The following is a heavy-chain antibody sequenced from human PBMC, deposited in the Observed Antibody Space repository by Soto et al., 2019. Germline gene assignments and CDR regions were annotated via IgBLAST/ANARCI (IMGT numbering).Heavy chain of an antibody. Sequence: WETLSLTCTVSGGSISSSSYYWGWIRQPPGKGLEWIGSIYYSGSTYYNPSLKSRVTISVDTSKNQFSPKLSSVTAADTAVYYCASRKYDFWSGYRSPPPYYYYGMDVWGQGTKVTVS. CDR1: GGSISSSSYY. CDR2: IYYSGST. V-gene: IGHV4-39*01. CDR3: ASRKYDFWSGYRSPPPYYYYGMDV. D-gene: IGHD3-3*01. J-gene: IGHJ6*02.